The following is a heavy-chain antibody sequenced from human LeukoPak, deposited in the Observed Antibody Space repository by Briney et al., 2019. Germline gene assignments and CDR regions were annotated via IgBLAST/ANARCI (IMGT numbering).Heavy chain of an antibody. J-gene: IGHJ4*02. CDR1: GFTFSSYA. Sequence: GGSLRLSCAASGFTFSSYAMSWVRQTPGKGLEWVSTITNNGDNTFYADSVKGRFTISRDNSKNTLYLQMNSLRVEDTAVYYCAKRNGYPSYHFDYWGQGTLVTVSS. D-gene: IGHD5-24*01. V-gene: IGHV3-23*01. CDR3: AKRNGYPSYHFDY. CDR2: ITNNGDNT.